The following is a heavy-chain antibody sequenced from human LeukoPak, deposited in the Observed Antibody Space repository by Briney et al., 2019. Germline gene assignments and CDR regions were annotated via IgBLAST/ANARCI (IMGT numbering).Heavy chain of an antibody. D-gene: IGHD3-10*01. V-gene: IGHV4-30-4*01. J-gene: IGHJ6*02. CDR1: GAPISTAGYY. CDR3: ARDHSYYFGSETSTLDV. Sequence: PSETLSLTCTVSGAPISTAGYYWTWIRQTPGEGLEWFGYIYYTGSVDYNPSLKSRLSISLDTSKNQFSLKLNSVTAADTAVYYCARDHSYYFGSETSTLDVWGQGTAVTVSS. CDR2: IYYTGSV.